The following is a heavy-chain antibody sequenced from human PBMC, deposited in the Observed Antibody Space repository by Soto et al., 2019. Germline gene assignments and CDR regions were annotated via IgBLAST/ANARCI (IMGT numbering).Heavy chain of an antibody. D-gene: IGHD1-7*01. V-gene: IGHV4-4*07. Sequence: AETLSLTCSVSGGSISSYHWSWIRQPAGKGLEWIGRMYSTGNTNYNPSLKSRVTVSIDTSKNQFFLRLNSVTAADSAVYYCAREFGDNWNYEAYWGKGIPVTVSS. J-gene: IGHJ4*02. CDR1: GGSISSYH. CDR2: MYSTGNT. CDR3: AREFGDNWNYEAY.